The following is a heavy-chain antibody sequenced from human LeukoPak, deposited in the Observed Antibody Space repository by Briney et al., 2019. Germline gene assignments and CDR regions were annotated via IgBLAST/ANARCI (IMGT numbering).Heavy chain of an antibody. CDR3: ARDFGVIRRS. CDR1: GFSVRDYA. Sequence: GGSLRLSCSASGFSVRDYAMHWVRQAPGKGLEWVSVMSYEETYKNYAEAVKGRFTISRDDSKNTLFLQMSSLRPEDTAVYYCARDFGVIRRSGGQGTLVSVSS. CDR2: MSYEETYK. D-gene: IGHD3-3*01. V-gene: IGHV3-30-3*01. J-gene: IGHJ4*02.